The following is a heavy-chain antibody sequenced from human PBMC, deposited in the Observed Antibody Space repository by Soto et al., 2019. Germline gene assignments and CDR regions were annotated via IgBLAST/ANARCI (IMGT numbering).Heavy chain of an antibody. CDR2: ISSSSSYI. Sequence: GGSLRPSCAASGFAFSGYTMSWVRQAPGKGLEWVSSISSSSSYIYYADSVKGRFTISRDNAKNSLYLQMNSLRAEDTAVYYCARDSHQWYYWGQGTLVTVSS. CDR1: GFAFSGYT. V-gene: IGHV3-21*01. CDR3: ARDSHQWYY. D-gene: IGHD2-8*01. J-gene: IGHJ4*02.